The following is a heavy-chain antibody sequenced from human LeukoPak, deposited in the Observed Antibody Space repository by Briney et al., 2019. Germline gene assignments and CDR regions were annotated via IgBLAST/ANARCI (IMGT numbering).Heavy chain of an antibody. CDR2: IYYRGST. D-gene: IGHD3-22*01. J-gene: IGHJ4*02. CDR3: ARLSGYSSGHYYSDY. V-gene: IGHV4-59*01. CDR1: GGSISSDY. Sequence: SETLSLTCTVSGGSISSDYWSWIRQPPGKGLEWIGYIYYRGSTNYNPSLKSRVTISVDTSKNQFSLKLSSVTAADSAVYYCARLSGYSSGHYYSDYWGQGTLVTVSS.